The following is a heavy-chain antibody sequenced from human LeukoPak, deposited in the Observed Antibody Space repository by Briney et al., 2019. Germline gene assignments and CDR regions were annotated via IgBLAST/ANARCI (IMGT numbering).Heavy chain of an antibody. D-gene: IGHD5/OR15-5a*01. Sequence: SETLSLTCTVSGCSISGYHWSWIRQPPGKGLEWIGYIYYGGSTNYNPSLKSRVTISLDTSKNQISLKLNSVTAADTAVYYCARHHIVSTGTFDCWGQGTLVTVSS. CDR1: GCSISGYH. V-gene: IGHV4-59*08. J-gene: IGHJ4*02. CDR3: ARHHIVSTGTFDC. CDR2: IYYGGST.